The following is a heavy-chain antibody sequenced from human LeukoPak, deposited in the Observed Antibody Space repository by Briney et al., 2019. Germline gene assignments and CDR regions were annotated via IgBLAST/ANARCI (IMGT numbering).Heavy chain of an antibody. J-gene: IGHJ4*02. CDR2: IYHSGST. V-gene: IGHV4-4*02. CDR3: AGRGSSGWYGEDYFDY. CDR1: GGSISSSNW. Sequence: SETLSLTCAVSGGSISSSNWWSWVRQPPGKGLEWIGEIYHSGSTNYNPSLKSRVTISVVKSKNQFSLKLSSVTAADTAVYYCAGRGSSGWYGEDYFDYWGQGTLVTVSS. D-gene: IGHD6-19*01.